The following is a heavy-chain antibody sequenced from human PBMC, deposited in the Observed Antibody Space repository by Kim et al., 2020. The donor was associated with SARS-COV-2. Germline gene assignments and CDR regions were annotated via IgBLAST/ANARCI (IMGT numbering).Heavy chain of an antibody. Sequence: ASVKVSCKTSGYPFSSFAITWVRQAPGQGLEWMGWISGFNSNANHPEKFQGRLTLTADIITSTAYMDLRSLRSDDTALYYLARSMFAYPWGTPLKKKDSW. CDR1: GYPFSSFA. D-gene: IGHD3-16*01. CDR2: ISGFNSNA. V-gene: IGHV1-18*01. CDR3: ARSMFAYPWGTPLKKKDS. J-gene: IGHJ5*01.